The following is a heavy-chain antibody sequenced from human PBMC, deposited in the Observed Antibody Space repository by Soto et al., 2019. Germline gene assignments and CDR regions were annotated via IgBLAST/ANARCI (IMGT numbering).Heavy chain of an antibody. Sequence: QVQLVESGGGVVQPGRSLRLSCAASGFTFSTHAMHWVRQAPGKGLECVAIVSFDGSNKYYADSVKGRFTISRDNSKNTLYLQMSGLTPEDTAFYYCARDLTGITTAGGGRIDRWGQGTLVTVSS. J-gene: IGHJ5*02. D-gene: IGHD6-13*01. CDR2: VSFDGSNK. V-gene: IGHV3-30-3*01. CDR1: GFTFSTHA. CDR3: ARDLTGITTAGGGRIDR.